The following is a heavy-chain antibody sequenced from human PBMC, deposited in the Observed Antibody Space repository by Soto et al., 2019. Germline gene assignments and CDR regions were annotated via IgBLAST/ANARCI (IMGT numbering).Heavy chain of an antibody. D-gene: IGHD1-26*01. J-gene: IGHJ5*02. V-gene: IGHV4-31*03. Sequence: QVQLRASGPGLVKPSQALSLVCSVSGDSITSGGYYWTWLRQRPGKGLEWIGYIYFTGSAYYNPSLKRRMTMSVDTSKNQFSLRLTSVTAADTAFYYGARERVLRSGWFDPWGQGTLVTVSS. CDR3: ARERVLRSGWFDP. CDR1: GDSITSGGYY. CDR2: IYFTGSA.